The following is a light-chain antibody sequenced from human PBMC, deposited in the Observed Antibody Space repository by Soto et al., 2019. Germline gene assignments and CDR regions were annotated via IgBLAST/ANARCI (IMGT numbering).Light chain of an antibody. V-gene: IGKV1-5*03. CDR3: QEYKSYSGVT. Sequence: DIQMTQSPSTLSASVGDRVTITCRASQSISTWLAWYQQKPGKAPKLLIYKASSLESGVPSRFSGSGSGTDFTLTIISLQPEDFATYYCQEYKSYSGVTFGGGTKVEIK. J-gene: IGKJ4*01. CDR2: KAS. CDR1: QSISTW.